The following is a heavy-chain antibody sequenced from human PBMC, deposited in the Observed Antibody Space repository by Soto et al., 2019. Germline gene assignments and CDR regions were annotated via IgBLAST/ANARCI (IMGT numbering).Heavy chain of an antibody. Sequence: EVQLVESGGGLVKPGGSLRLSCAASGFTFSSYSMNWVRQAPGKGLEWVSCISSGSTHIYYADSAKGRFTISRDDAKNSLYLHMNSLRVEDTAVYYCARGVATIHDWYLDLWGRGTLVTVSS. CDR1: GFTFSSYS. D-gene: IGHD5-12*01. CDR2: ISSGSTHI. V-gene: IGHV3-21*01. CDR3: ARGVATIHDWYLDL. J-gene: IGHJ2*01.